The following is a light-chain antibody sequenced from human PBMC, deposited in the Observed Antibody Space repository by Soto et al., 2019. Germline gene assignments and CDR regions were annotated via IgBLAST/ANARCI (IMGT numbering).Light chain of an antibody. J-gene: IGKJ3*01. V-gene: IGKV1-33*01. CDR2: DAS. Sequence: DIQMTQSPSSLSASVGDRVTITCQASQDISNYLNWYQQKPGKAPKLLIYDASNLETGVPSRFSGSGFGTDFTFTISSPQPEDIATYYCQQYDNLPFTFGPGTKVDIK. CDR1: QDISNY. CDR3: QQYDNLPFT.